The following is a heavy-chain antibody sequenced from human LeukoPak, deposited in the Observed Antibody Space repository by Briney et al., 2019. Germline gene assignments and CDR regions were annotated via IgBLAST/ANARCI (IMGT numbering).Heavy chain of an antibody. CDR3: ARGVFYDYVWGSYRNHFDY. V-gene: IGHV4-34*01. CDR2: INHSGST. D-gene: IGHD3-16*02. CDR1: GGSFSGYY. J-gene: IGHJ4*02. Sequence: SETLSLTCAVYGGSFSGYYWSWIRQPPGKGLEWIGEINHSGSTNYNPSLKSRVTISVDKSKNQFSLKLSSVTAADTAVYYCARGVFYDYVWGSYRNHFDYWGQGTLVTVSS.